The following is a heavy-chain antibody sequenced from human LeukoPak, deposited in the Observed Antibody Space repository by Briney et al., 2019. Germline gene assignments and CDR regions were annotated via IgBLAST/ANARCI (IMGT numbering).Heavy chain of an antibody. D-gene: IGHD2-2*01. J-gene: IGHJ4*02. Sequence: PGGSLKLSCAASGFTFSGSAMHWVRQASGKELEWVGRIRSKANSYATAYAASVKGRFTISRDDSKNTAYLQMNSLKTEDTAVYYCTRGYQLPGFDYWGQGTLVTVSS. CDR1: GFTFSGSA. CDR2: IRSKANSYAT. CDR3: TRGYQLPGFDY. V-gene: IGHV3-73*01.